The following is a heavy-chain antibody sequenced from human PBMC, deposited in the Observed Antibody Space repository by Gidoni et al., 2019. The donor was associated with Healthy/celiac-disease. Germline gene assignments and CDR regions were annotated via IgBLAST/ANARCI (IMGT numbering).Heavy chain of an antibody. CDR2: IYYTGST. CDR1: GGSISSSSYY. D-gene: IGHD3-22*01. J-gene: IGHJ2*01. CDR3: ARADGGFYYDSSGYYPNWYFDL. Sequence: QLQLQESGPGLVKPSETLSLTCTVSGGSISSSSYYWVWIRQPPGKGLKWVGSIYYTGSTYYNPSLKSRVTISVDTSKNQFSLKLSSVTAADTAVYYCARADGGFYYDSSGYYPNWYFDLWGRGTLVTVSS. V-gene: IGHV4-39*01.